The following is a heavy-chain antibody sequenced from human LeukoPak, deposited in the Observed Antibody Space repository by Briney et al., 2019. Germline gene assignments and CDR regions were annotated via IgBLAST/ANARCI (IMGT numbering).Heavy chain of an antibody. CDR3: ASVWLRRTYYCFYYMDV. J-gene: IGHJ6*03. CDR2: ITPIFGTA. V-gene: IGHV1-69*06. CDR1: GCTFSSYA. Sequence: ASVKVSCKASGCTFSSYAISWVRQAPGQGLEWMEGITPIFGTANYAQKFQGRVTITADKSTSTAYMELSSLRSEDTAVYYCASVWLRRTYYCFYYMDVWGKGTTVTVSS. D-gene: IGHD5-12*01.